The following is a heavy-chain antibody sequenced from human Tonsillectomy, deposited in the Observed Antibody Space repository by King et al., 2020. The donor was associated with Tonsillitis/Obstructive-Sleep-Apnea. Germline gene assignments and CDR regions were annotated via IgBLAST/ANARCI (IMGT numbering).Heavy chain of an antibody. J-gene: IGHJ5*02. CDR3: ARVVPAAPNWFDP. V-gene: IGHV3-48*03. D-gene: IGHD2-2*01. CDR2: ISSSGSTI. CDR1: GFTFSSYE. Sequence: VQLVESGGGLVQPGGSLRLSCAASGFTFSSYEMNWVRQAPGKGLEWVSYISSSGSTIYYADPVKGRFTISRDNAKNSLYLQMNTLRAEDTAVYYCARVVPAAPNWFDPWGQGTLVTVSS.